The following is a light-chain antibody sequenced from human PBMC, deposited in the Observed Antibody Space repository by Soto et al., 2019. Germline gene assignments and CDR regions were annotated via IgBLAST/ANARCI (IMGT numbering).Light chain of an antibody. Sequence: QSVLTQPPSASGTPGQRVTISCSGSSSTIGSNTVNWYQQLPGTAPKLLIYSNNQRPSWVPDRFSGSKSGTSASLAISGLQSEDEADYYCAAWDDSLNGLYVFGTGTKLTVL. CDR2: SNN. CDR1: SSTIGSNT. V-gene: IGLV1-44*01. CDR3: AAWDDSLNGLYV. J-gene: IGLJ1*01.